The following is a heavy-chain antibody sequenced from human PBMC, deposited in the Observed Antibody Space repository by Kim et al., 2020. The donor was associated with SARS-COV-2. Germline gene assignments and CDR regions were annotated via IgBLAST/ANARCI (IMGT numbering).Heavy chain of an antibody. V-gene: IGHV4-61*01. D-gene: IGHD3-22*01. J-gene: IGHJ2*01. CDR1: GGSVSSGSYY. Sequence: SETLSLTCTVSGGSVSSGSYYWSWIRQPPGKGLEWIGYIYYSGSTNYNPSLKSRVTISVDTSKNQFSLKLSSVTAADTAVYYCARVSYYYDSSGYQPLRYFDLWGRGTLVTVSS. CDR2: IYYSGST. CDR3: ARVSYYYDSSGYQPLRYFDL.